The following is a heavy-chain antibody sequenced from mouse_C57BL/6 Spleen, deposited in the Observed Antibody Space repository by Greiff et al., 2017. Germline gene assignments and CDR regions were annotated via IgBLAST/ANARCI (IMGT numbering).Heavy chain of an antibody. J-gene: IGHJ4*01. V-gene: IGHV5-17*01. D-gene: IGHD2-3*01. CDR1: GFTFRDYG. CDR3: ARFYDFDYARDY. Sequence: EVMLVESGGGLVKPGGSLKLSCAASGFTFRDYGMHWVRQAPEKGLEWVAYISSGSSTIYYADTVKGRFTISRDNAKNTLFLQMTSLRSEDTAMYYCARFYDFDYARDYWGQGTSVTVSS. CDR2: ISSGSSTI.